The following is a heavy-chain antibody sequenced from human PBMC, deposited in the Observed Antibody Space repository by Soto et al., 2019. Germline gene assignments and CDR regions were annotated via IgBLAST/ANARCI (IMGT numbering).Heavy chain of an antibody. CDR2: ISSSSSYI. CDR1: GFTFSSYS. J-gene: IGHJ5*02. Sequence: GGSLRLSCAASGFTFSSYSMNWVRQAPGKGLEWVSSISSSSSYIYYADSVKGRFTISRDNAKNSLYLQMNSLRAEDTAVYYWAINYYGSGSYSDAWFDPWGQGTLVTVSS. D-gene: IGHD3-10*01. V-gene: IGHV3-21*01. CDR3: AINYYGSGSYSDAWFDP.